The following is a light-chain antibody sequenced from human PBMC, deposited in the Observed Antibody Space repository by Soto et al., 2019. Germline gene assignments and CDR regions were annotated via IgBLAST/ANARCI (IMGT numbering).Light chain of an antibody. CDR3: QQRSNCPRT. Sequence: EIVLTQSPATLSLSPGERATLSCWASQSLSSSLDWYQQKPGQPPRLLVYDASNRTTGIPARFSGSGSGTDFTLTISILEPEYFAVYYWQQRSNCPRTFGQGTKVEIK. V-gene: IGKV3-11*01. J-gene: IGKJ1*01. CDR1: QSLSSS. CDR2: DAS.